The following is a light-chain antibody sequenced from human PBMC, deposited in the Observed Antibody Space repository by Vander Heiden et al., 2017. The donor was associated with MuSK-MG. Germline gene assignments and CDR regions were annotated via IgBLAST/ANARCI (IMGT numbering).Light chain of an antibody. CDR3: QQNYSTPALT. Sequence: DIQMTQSPSSLSASVGDRVTITCRASQSISSYLNWYQQKPGKAPKLLIYAASSLQSGVPSRFSGSGSGTDFTLTISRLQPEDFATYYCQQNYSTPALTFGGGTKVEIK. V-gene: IGKV1-39*01. CDR2: AAS. J-gene: IGKJ4*01. CDR1: QSISSY.